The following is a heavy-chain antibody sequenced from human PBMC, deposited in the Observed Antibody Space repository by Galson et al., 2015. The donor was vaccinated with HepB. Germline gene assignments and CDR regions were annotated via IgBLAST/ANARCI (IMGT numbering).Heavy chain of an antibody. J-gene: IGHJ4*02. CDR3: AKLFRERGDSGYENLFDY. CDR1: GFTFSSYA. Sequence: SLRLSCAASGFTFSSYAMSWVRQAPGKGLEWVSAISGSGGSTYYADSVKGRFTISRDNSKNTLYLQMNSLRAEDTAVYYCAKLFRERGDSGYENLFDYWGQGTLVTVSS. D-gene: IGHD5-12*01. CDR2: ISGSGGST. V-gene: IGHV3-23*01.